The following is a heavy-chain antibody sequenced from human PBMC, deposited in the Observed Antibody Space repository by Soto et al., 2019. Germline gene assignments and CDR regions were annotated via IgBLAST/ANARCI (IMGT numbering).Heavy chain of an antibody. V-gene: IGHV4-34*01. Sequence: QVQLQQWGAGLLKPSETLSLTCAVYGGSFSGYYWSWIRQPPGKGLEWIGEINHSGSTNYNPSLKSRFTISVDTSKNQFPLKLSSLTAADTAVYSCARVTGRYYYGMDVWGQGTTVTVSS. J-gene: IGHJ6*02. CDR2: INHSGST. CDR1: GGSFSGYY. CDR3: ARVTGRYYYGMDV.